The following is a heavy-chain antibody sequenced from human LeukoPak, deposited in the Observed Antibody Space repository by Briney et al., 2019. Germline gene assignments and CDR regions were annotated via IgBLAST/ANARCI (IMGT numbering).Heavy chain of an antibody. CDR2: IYSRGNT. CDR3: AKSATPWLPPFPY. D-gene: IGHD5-12*01. J-gene: IGHJ4*02. CDR1: GASISSSSSY. V-gene: IGHV4-39*07. Sequence: PSDTLSLTCTVSGASISSSSSYWGWIRQPPGKGLEWLGNIYSRGNTYYKPSLRSRVTISIDTSKNQFSLRLTSVTAADTAVYYCAKSATPWLPPFPYWGQGTLVTVSS.